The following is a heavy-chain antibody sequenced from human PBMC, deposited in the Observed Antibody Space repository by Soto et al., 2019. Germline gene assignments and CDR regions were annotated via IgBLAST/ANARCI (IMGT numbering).Heavy chain of an antibody. V-gene: IGHV1-3*01. CDR3: ARAVYYYYYMDV. J-gene: IGHJ6*03. D-gene: IGHD6-19*01. CDR2: INAGNGNT. CDR1: GYTFTSYA. Sequence: ASENVSCKASGYTFTSYAMHWVRQAPGQRLEWMGWINAGNGNTKYSQKFQGRVTITRDTSASTAYMELSSLRSEDTAVYYCARAVYYYYYMDVWGKGTTVTVSS.